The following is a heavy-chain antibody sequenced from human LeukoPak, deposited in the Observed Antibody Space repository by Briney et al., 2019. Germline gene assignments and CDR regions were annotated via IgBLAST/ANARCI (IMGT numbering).Heavy chain of an antibody. V-gene: IGHV3-23*01. CDR1: GFTFSSYA. Sequence: PGASLRLSCAASGFTFSSYAMSWVRQAPGKGLEWVSATSGSGGSTYYADSVKGRFTISRDNSKNTLYLQMNSLRAEDTAVYYCAKVQNITMIVVATLDYWGQGTLVTVSS. CDR2: TSGSGGST. CDR3: AKVQNITMIVVATLDY. J-gene: IGHJ4*02. D-gene: IGHD3-22*01.